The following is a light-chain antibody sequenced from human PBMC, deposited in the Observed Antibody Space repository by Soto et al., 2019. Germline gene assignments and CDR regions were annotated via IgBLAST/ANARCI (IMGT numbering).Light chain of an antibody. V-gene: IGKV3-20*01. J-gene: IGKJ2*01. Sequence: EMVLTQSPGTLSLSPGERATHSCRASQSVSSSYLAWYQQKPGQAPRLLIYGASSRATDIPDRFSGSESGTDFNLTIRRLEPEDFAVYYCQQYGSSPPYTFGQGTKLEIK. CDR2: GAS. CDR3: QQYGSSPPYT. CDR1: QSVSSSY.